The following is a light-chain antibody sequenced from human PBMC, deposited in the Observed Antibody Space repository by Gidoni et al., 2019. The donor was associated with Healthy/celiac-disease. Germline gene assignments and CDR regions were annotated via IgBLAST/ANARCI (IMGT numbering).Light chain of an antibody. CDR2: KAS. J-gene: IGKJ1*01. Sequence: DIQMTQSPSTLSASVGDRVTITCRASQSISSWLAWYQQKPGKAPKLLIYKASSLESGVPSRFSGSGSGTDFTLTISSMQHDDFATYYCQQYNSYSWTFGKGTKVEIK. CDR3: QQYNSYSWT. V-gene: IGKV1-5*03. CDR1: QSISSW.